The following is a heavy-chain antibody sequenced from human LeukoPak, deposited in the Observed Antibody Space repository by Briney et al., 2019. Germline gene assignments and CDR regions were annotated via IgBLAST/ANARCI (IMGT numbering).Heavy chain of an antibody. Sequence: ASVKVSCKASGYTFTSYGISWVRQAPGQGLEWMGWISAYNGNTNYAQKLQGRVTMTTDTSTSTAYMELRSLRSDDTAVHYCARNARIAARPPLDYWGQGTLVTVSS. V-gene: IGHV1-18*01. D-gene: IGHD6-6*01. CDR3: ARNARIAARPPLDY. J-gene: IGHJ4*02. CDR2: ISAYNGNT. CDR1: GYTFTSYG.